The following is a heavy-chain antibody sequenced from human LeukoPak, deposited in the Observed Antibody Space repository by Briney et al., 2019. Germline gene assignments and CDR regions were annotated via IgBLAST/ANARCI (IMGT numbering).Heavy chain of an antibody. CDR2: IYYTGST. Sequence: SETLSFTCTVSGGSISSYYWSWIRQPAGKGLEWIGYIYYTGSTNYNSSLKSRVTISVDTSKNQFSLKLSSVTAADTAVYYCARESPHNRFDNWGQGTLVTVSS. CDR3: ARESPHNRFDN. V-gene: IGHV4-59*01. CDR1: GGSISSYY. J-gene: IGHJ4*02. D-gene: IGHD1-14*01.